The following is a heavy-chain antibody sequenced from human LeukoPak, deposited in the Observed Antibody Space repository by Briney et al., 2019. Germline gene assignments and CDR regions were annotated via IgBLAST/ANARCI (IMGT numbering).Heavy chain of an antibody. J-gene: IGHJ4*02. V-gene: IGHV3-11*04. Sequence: GGSLRLSCAASGFTFSDYYMNWIRQAPGKGLEWVSYISSSGSTIYYADSVKGRFTISRDNAKNSLYLQMNSLRVEDTAVYYCAKDRRDSSWYFSPQIDYWGQGTLVTVSS. CDR3: AKDRRDSSWYFSPQIDY. CDR2: ISSSGSTI. D-gene: IGHD6-13*01. CDR1: GFTFSDYY.